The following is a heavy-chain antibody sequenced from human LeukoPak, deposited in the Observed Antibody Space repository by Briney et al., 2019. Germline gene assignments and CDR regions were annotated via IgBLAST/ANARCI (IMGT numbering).Heavy chain of an antibody. D-gene: IGHD4/OR15-4a*01. J-gene: IGHJ6*02. CDR2: INPQKRDT. Sequence: ASVKVSSKASGYTFSSYGINWVRLAPGRGPEWMASINPQKRDTHYAQNFQGRVTVTAGTSTNTAYMELRSLRSDDTAIYYCARRKYGADYNGMDVWGQGTTVTVSS. CDR3: ARRKYGADYNGMDV. CDR1: GYTFSSYG. V-gene: IGHV1-18*01.